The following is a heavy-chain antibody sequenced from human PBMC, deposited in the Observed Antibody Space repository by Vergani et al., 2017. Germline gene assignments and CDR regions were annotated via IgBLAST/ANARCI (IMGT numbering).Heavy chain of an antibody. CDR1: GGSFSGYY. V-gene: IGHV4-34*01. D-gene: IGHD6-6*01. Sequence: QVQLQQWGAGLLKPSETLSLTCAVYGGSFSGYYWSWIRQPPGKGLEWVGEINHSGSTNYNPSLKSRVTISVDTSKNQFSLKLSSVTAADTAVYYCARGSGGSIAARRRTFDYWGQGTLVTVSS. J-gene: IGHJ4*02. CDR2: INHSGST. CDR3: ARGSGGSIAARRRTFDY.